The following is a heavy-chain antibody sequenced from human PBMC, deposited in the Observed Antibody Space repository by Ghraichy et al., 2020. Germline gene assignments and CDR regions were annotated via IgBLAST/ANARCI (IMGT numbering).Heavy chain of an antibody. Sequence: SETLSLTCTVSGGSVSSGSYYWSCIRQPPGKGLELIGYIYYTGSTNYNPSLKSRVTISVDTSKNQFSLKLSSVTAADTAVYYCASNLNWQYYFAYCGQGTLVTVSS. J-gene: IGHJ4*02. CDR1: GGSVSSGSYY. CDR2: IYYTGST. D-gene: IGHD1-20*01. CDR3: ASNLNWQYYFAY. V-gene: IGHV4-61*01.